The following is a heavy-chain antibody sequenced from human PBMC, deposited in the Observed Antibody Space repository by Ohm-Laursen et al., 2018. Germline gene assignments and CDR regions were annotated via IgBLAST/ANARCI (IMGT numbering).Heavy chain of an antibody. CDR2: ISSSGSTI. CDR3: ARSAVAGTSWYFDL. CDR1: GFTFSDYY. J-gene: IGHJ2*01. D-gene: IGHD6-19*01. Sequence: GSLRLSCAASGFTFSDYYMSWIRQAPGKGLEWVSYISSSGSTIYYADSVKGRFTISRDNAKNSLYPQMNSLRAKDTAVYYCARSAVAGTSWYFDLWGRGTLVTVSS. V-gene: IGHV3-11*01.